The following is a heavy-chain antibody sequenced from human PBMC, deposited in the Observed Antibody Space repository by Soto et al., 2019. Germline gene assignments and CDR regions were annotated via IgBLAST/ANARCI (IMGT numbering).Heavy chain of an antibody. Sequence: ASVKVSCKASGYTFTSYGISWVRQAPGQGLEWMGWISAYNGNTNYAQKLQGRVTMTTDTSTSTACMELRSLRSDDTAVYYCARVYGDYESNWFDPWGQGTLVTVSS. J-gene: IGHJ5*02. D-gene: IGHD4-17*01. CDR2: ISAYNGNT. V-gene: IGHV1-18*01. CDR3: ARVYGDYESNWFDP. CDR1: GYTFTSYG.